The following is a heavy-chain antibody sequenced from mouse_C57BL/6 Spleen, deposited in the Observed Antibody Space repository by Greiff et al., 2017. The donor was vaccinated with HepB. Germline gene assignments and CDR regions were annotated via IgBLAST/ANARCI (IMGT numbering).Heavy chain of an antibody. J-gene: IGHJ1*03. D-gene: IGHD1-1*01. CDR1: GFTFSSYG. V-gene: IGHV5-6*01. CDR2: ISSGGSYT. CDR3: ARQGYYGSSLYWYFDV. Sequence: EVKVVESGGDLVKPGGSLKLSCAASGFTFSSYGMSWVRQTPDKRLEWVATISSGGSYTYYPDSVKGRFTISRDNAKNTLYLQMSSLKSGDTAMYYCARQGYYGSSLYWYFDVWGTGTTVTVSS.